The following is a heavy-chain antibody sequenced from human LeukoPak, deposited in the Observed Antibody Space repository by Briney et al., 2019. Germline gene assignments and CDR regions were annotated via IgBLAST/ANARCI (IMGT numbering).Heavy chain of an antibody. CDR2: ISAYNGNT. D-gene: IGHD2-2*01. Sequence: ASVKVSCMASAYTFITYVFTWVRQAPGQGLEWMGWISAYNGNTNYAQKLQGRVTMTTDTSTSTAYMELRSLRSDDTAVYYCARVSRIVVVPAASNAFDIWGQGTMVTVSS. CDR3: ARVSRIVVVPAASNAFDI. CDR1: AYTFITYV. V-gene: IGHV1-18*01. J-gene: IGHJ3*02.